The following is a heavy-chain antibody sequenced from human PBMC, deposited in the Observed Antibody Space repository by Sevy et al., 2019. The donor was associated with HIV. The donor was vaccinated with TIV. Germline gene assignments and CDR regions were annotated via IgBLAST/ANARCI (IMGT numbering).Heavy chain of an antibody. CDR1: DDSINSYY. CDR3: ARGAVVIGTAATPVLDF. V-gene: IGHV4-59*08. CDR2: IYNNIGGT. J-gene: IGHJ4*02. Sequence: SETLSLTCSVSDDSINSYYWSWIRQPPGKGLEWIGHIYNNIGGTSYNPSLTSRVTISVDTSKNQFSLKLTSVTAADTAVYYCARGAVVIGTAATPVLDFWGLGSLVTVSS. D-gene: IGHD2-2*01.